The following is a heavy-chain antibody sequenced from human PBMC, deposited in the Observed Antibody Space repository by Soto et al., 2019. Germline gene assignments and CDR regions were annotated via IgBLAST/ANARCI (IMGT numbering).Heavy chain of an antibody. CDR3: AREYGGYDYYYYYYMDV. V-gene: IGHV3-21*01. D-gene: IGHD5-12*01. J-gene: IGHJ6*03. CDR2: ISSSSSYI. Sequence: EVQLVESGGGLVKPGGPLRLSCAASGFTFGSYSMNWVRQAPGKGLEWVSSISSSSSYIYYADSVKGRFTISRDNAKNSLYLQMNSLRAEDTAVYYCAREYGGYDYYYYYYMDVWGLGTTVTVSS. CDR1: GFTFGSYS.